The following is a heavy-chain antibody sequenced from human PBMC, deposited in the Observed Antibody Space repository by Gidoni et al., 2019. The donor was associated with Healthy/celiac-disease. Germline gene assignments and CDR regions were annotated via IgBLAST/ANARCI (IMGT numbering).Heavy chain of an antibody. CDR2: IYYSGST. Sequence: QVQLQESGPGLVKPSETLSLTCTVSGGSISSYYWSWIRQPPGKGLAWIGYIYYSGSTNSNPSLKSRVTISVDTSKNQFSLKLSSVTAADTAVYYCARGRTPREKNWFDPWGQGTLVTVSS. V-gene: IGHV4-59*01. CDR3: ARGRTPREKNWFDP. CDR1: GGSISSYY. J-gene: IGHJ5*02. D-gene: IGHD1-7*01.